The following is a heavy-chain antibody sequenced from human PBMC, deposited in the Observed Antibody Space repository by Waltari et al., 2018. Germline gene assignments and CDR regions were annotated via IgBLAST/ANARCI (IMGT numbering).Heavy chain of an antibody. CDR2: IIPRFSNP. V-gene: IGHV1-69*01. CDR1: GDVFENYA. Sequence: VQLVQSGAEVKKPGSSVRVSCKTSGDVFENYAISWVRQAPGKGLEWMGGIIPRFSNPNYAQRFEGTVTITADESTSTGYMELTGLTSEDTAIYYCARGSKFGDYGDLDYWGQGTLVTVS. CDR3: ARGSKFGDYGDLDY. J-gene: IGHJ4*02. D-gene: IGHD4-17*01.